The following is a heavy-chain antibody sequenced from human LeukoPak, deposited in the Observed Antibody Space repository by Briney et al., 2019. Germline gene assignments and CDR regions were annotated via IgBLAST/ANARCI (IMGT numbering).Heavy chain of an antibody. D-gene: IGHD1-14*01. CDR2: IGSDGDST. Sequence: PGGSLRPSCPAPGFTFSSLGMHWARQAPGKGREHVSTIGSDGDSTYYADSVKDRFTISRDNSKHALYLQMDSLRPEDSAVYYCVSPVFINYWGQGTLVTVSS. CDR1: GFTFSSLG. J-gene: IGHJ4*01. CDR3: VSPVFINY. V-gene: IGHV3-64D*06.